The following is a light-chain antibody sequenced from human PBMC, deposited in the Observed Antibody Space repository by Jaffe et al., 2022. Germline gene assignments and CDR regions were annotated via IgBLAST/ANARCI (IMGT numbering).Light chain of an antibody. Sequence: SYELTQTPSVSVSPGQTASISCSGDILANKYVYWYQQRPGQSPVVVIYQNDKRPSRIPERFSGSNSGTTATLTISGTQPMDEADYYCQAWDSRVVFGGGTKLTVL. J-gene: IGLJ2*01. CDR2: QND. CDR1: ILANKY. CDR3: QAWDSRVV. V-gene: IGLV3-1*01.